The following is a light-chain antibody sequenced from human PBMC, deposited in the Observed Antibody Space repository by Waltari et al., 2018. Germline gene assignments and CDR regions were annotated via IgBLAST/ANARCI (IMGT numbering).Light chain of an antibody. CDR2: WAS. CDR1: QSLFHTNNKNH. J-gene: IGKJ2*01. V-gene: IGKV4-1*01. Sequence: DIVVTQSPDSLAVSLGERVTINCKSSQSLFHTNNKNHLAWYQQKPGQPPKLRIYWASTRDSGVPDRFSGSGSGTDFTLAISSLQPEDVAVYYCQQYYATPNTFGQGTNVEIK. CDR3: QQYYATPNT.